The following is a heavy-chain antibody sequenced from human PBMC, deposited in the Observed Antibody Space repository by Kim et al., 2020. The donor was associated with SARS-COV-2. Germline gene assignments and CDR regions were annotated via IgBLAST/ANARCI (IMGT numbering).Heavy chain of an antibody. J-gene: IGHJ3*02. CDR3: ARGEGRGWLVDI. CDR1: GFTFSGYA. D-gene: IGHD3-9*01. Sequence: GGSLRLSCAASGFTFSGYAMTWVRQAPGKGLEWVSSITGDGSAKMNADSVKGRVTISRDNSKNTGFLQMNSLRAEDTAVYYCARGEGRGWLVDIWGQG. CDR2: ITGDGSAK. V-gene: IGHV3-23*01.